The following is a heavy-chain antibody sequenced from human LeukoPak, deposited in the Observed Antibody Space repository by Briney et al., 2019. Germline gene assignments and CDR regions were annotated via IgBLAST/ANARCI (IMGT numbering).Heavy chain of an antibody. D-gene: IGHD2-21*02. CDR2: ISGSSNLI. CDR1: GFTFSTYS. Sequence: SGGSLRLSCAASGFTFSTYSMNWVRQAPGKGLEWVSYISGSSNLIYYTDSVKGRFTISRDNAKNSLYLQMNSLRAEDTAVYYCASMTTYCGGGCYFFDYWGQGTLVTVSS. J-gene: IGHJ4*02. CDR3: ASMTTYCGGGCYFFDY. V-gene: IGHV3-48*04.